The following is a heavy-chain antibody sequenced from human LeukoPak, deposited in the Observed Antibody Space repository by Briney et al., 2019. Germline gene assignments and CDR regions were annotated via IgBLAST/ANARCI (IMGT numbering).Heavy chain of an antibody. CDR3: ARDQSQFVYCSGGSCYDRDAFDI. CDR1: GFTFSDYA. J-gene: IGHJ3*02. CDR2: ISGSGGST. D-gene: IGHD2-15*01. V-gene: IGHV3-23*01. Sequence: GGSLRLSCAASGFTFSDYAMNWVRQAPGKGLEWVSTISGSGGSTNYADSVKGRFTISRDNSKNTLYLQMNSLRAEDTAVYYCARDQSQFVYCSGGSCYDRDAFDIWGQGTMVTVSS.